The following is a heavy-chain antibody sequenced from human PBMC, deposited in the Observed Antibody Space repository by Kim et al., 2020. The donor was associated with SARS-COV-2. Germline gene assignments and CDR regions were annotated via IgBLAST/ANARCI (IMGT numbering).Heavy chain of an antibody. Sequence: GGSLRLSCAASGFTFSSYSMNWVRQAPGKGLEWVSSISSSSSYIYYADSVKGRFTISRDNAKNSLYLQMNSLRAEDTAVYYCARSTPGIAAAAYPHCFDYWGQGTLVTVSS. CDR1: GFTFSSYS. J-gene: IGHJ4*02. CDR2: ISSSSSYI. D-gene: IGHD6-13*01. V-gene: IGHV3-21*01. CDR3: ARSTPGIAAAAYPHCFDY.